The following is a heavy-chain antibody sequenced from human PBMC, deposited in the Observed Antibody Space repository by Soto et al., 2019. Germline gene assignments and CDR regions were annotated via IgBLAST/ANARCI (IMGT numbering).Heavy chain of an antibody. J-gene: IGHJ4*02. D-gene: IGHD2-2*01. CDR1: RFTFITYA. Sequence: EVQLLDSGGGLVQPGGSLRLSCAASRFTFITYAMSWVRHAPGKGLEWVSIISGSGGSTYYPDSVKGRFTISRDNSKNTLYLQMNSLRADDTAVYYCAKLPAAQSYFDFWGQGTLVTVSS. V-gene: IGHV3-23*01. CDR3: AKLPAAQSYFDF. CDR2: ISGSGGST.